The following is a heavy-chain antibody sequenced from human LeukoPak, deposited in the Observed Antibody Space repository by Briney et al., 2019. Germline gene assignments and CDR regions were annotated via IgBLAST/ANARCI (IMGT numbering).Heavy chain of an antibody. CDR2: IYPGDSDT. D-gene: IGHD3-3*01. V-gene: IGHV5-51*03. J-gene: IGHJ4*02. CDR1: GYSLTSYW. Sequence: KPGESLKISCKGSGYSLTSYWIGWVRQMPGKGLEWMGIIYPGDSDTRYSPSFQGQVTISADKSISTAYLQWSSLKASDTAMYYCARSGDFWSGYYNYYFDYWGQGTLVTVSS. CDR3: ARSGDFWSGYYNYYFDY.